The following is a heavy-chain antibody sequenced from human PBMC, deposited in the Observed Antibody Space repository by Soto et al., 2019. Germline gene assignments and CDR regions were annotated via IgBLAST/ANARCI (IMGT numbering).Heavy chain of an antibody. Sequence: SQTLSLTCAISGDSVSSNSAAWNWIRQSPSRGLEWLGRTYYRSKWYNDYAVSVKSRITINPDTSKNQFSLQLNSVTPEDTAVYYCARDKPRPIAAAGPYYLDYWGQGTLVTVSP. J-gene: IGHJ4*02. V-gene: IGHV6-1*01. CDR2: TYYRSKWYN. CDR3: ARDKPRPIAAAGPYYLDY. D-gene: IGHD6-13*01. CDR1: GDSVSSNSAA.